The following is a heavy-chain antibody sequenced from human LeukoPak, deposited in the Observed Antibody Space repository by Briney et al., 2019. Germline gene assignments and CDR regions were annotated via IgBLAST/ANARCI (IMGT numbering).Heavy chain of an antibody. Sequence: ASVKVSCTASGYTFTGYYMHWVRQAPGQGLEWMGWINPNSGGTNYAQKFQGRVTMTRDTSISTAYMELSRLRSDDTAVYYCATLYSGYAYYLAYWGQGTLVTVSS. D-gene: IGHD5-12*01. CDR3: ATLYSGYAYYLAY. CDR1: GYTFTGYY. J-gene: IGHJ4*02. CDR2: INPNSGGT. V-gene: IGHV1-2*02.